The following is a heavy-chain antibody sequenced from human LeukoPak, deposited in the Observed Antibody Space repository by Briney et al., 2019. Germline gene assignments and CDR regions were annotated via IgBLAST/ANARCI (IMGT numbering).Heavy chain of an antibody. CDR3: ARGGTYYGSGSYYPLMY. CDR1: GGSFSDYY. D-gene: IGHD3-10*01. CDR2: LNHSGST. J-gene: IGHJ4*02. V-gene: IGHV4-34*01. Sequence: SETLSLTCAVYGGSFSDYYWSWIRQPPGKGLEGIGELNHSGSTNYNPSLKSRVTISVDTSKNQLSLKLTSVTAADTAVYYCARGGTYYGSGSYYPLMYWGQGTLVTVSS.